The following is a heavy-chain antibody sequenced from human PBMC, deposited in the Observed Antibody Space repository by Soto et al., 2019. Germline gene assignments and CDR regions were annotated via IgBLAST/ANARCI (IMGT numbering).Heavy chain of an antibody. D-gene: IGHD3-3*01. V-gene: IGHV3-21*01. Sequence: EMQLVESGGALVKPGGSLRLSCAASGFTFSNYAMNWVRQAPGKGLEWVSSISSGSSFISYADSVNGRFTISRDNANKSLHLEMNSLRAEDTALYYCAREGVPNYDYWSGDASDLWGHGTMVTVSS. CDR2: ISSGSSFI. J-gene: IGHJ3*01. CDR3: AREGVPNYDYWSGDASDL. CDR1: GFTFSNYA.